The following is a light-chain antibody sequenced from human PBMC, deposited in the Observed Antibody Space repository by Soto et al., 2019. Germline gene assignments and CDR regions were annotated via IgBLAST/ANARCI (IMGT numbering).Light chain of an antibody. CDR1: LDINTF. CDR2: GSS. V-gene: IGKV1-39*01. J-gene: IGKJ3*01. CDR3: QQSYSTPLT. Sequence: DIQMTPSPSSLSASVGDRVTITCRASLDINTFLNWYQQKPGKAPKLLIYGSSSLQSGVPSRISGSRSGTNFTLTISSLQPEDFGTYFCQQSYSTPLTFGPGTKVDIK.